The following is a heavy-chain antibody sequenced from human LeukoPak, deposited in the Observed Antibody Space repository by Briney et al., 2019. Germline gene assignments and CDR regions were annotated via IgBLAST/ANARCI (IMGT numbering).Heavy chain of an antibody. V-gene: IGHV4-59*11. CDR2: IYYSGST. D-gene: IGHD5-24*01. Sequence: PSETLSLTCTVSGGSISSHYWSWIRQPPGKGLEWIGYIYYSGSTNYNPSLKSRVTISVDTSKNQFSLKLSSVTAADTAVYYCATNNGGGRQLRWIFDYWGQGTLVTDSS. CDR1: GGSISSHY. J-gene: IGHJ4*02. CDR3: ATNNGGGRQLRWIFDY.